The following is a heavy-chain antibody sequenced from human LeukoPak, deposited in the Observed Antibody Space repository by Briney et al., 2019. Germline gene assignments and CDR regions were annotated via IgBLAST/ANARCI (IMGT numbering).Heavy chain of an antibody. J-gene: IGHJ4*02. CDR1: GFTFSSYG. V-gene: IGHV3-30*18. Sequence: GGSLRLSCAASGFTFSSYGMHWVRQAPGKGLEWVAVISYDGSNKYYADSVKGRFPISRDNSKNTLYLQMNSLRAEDTAVYYCVKDGPQYCTSTNCLGGYWGQGTVVTVSS. D-gene: IGHD2-2*01. CDR3: VKDGPQYCTSTNCLGGY. CDR2: ISYDGSNK.